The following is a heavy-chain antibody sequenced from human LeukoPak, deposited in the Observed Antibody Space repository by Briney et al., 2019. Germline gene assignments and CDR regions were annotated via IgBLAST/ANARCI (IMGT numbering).Heavy chain of an antibody. J-gene: IGHJ4*02. CDR3: ARSSSGTYHY. CDR2: INGDNGNT. Sequence: ASVKVSCKTPGYNFPSYTMRWLRQAPGQSPEWMGSINGDNGNTRYSEKFQDRVTFTRNTSASSAYMELSSLRFEDTAVYYCARSSSGTYHYWGQGTLVTVSS. V-gene: IGHV1-3*01. D-gene: IGHD3-10*01. CDR1: GYNFPSYT.